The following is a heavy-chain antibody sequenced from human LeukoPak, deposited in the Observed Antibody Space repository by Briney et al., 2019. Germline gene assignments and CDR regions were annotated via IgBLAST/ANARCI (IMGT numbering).Heavy chain of an antibody. D-gene: IGHD2-2*01. CDR3: ACTTCSSTSCYEGYFDY. V-gene: IGHV4-34*01. CDR1: GGSFSGYY. J-gene: IGHJ4*02. CDR2: INHSGST. Sequence: SETLSLTCAVYGGSFSGYYWSWIRQPPGKGLEWIGEINHSGSTNYNPSLKSRVTISVDTSKNQFSLKLSSVTAADTAVYYCACTTCSSTSCYEGYFDYWGQGTLVTVSS.